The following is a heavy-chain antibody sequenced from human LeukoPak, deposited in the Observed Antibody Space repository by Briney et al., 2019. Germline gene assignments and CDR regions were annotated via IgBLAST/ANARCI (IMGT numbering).Heavy chain of an antibody. CDR2: INPNSGGT. CDR3: ARLGIAAAGTRDAFDI. CDR1: GYTFTGYY. V-gene: IGHV1-2*04. Sequence: GASVKVSCKASGYTFTGYYMHWVRQAPGQGLAWMGWINPNSGGTNYAQKFQGWVTMTRDTSISTAYMELSRLRSDDTAVYYCARLGIAAAGTRDAFDIWGQGTMVTVSS. D-gene: IGHD6-13*01. J-gene: IGHJ3*02.